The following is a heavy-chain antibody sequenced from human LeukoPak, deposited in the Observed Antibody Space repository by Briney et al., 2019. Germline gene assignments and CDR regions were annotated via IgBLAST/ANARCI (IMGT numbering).Heavy chain of an antibody. Sequence: PGGSLRLSCAASGFTVSDSYMSWVRQAPGKGLEWVANIKQAGSEKYYVDSVRGRFTISRDNAKNSLYLQMSSLRAEDTAVYYCAREYGGSLDYWGQGTLVTVSS. CDR1: GFTVSDSY. CDR3: AREYGGSLDY. D-gene: IGHD1-26*01. V-gene: IGHV3-7*04. J-gene: IGHJ4*02. CDR2: IKQAGSEK.